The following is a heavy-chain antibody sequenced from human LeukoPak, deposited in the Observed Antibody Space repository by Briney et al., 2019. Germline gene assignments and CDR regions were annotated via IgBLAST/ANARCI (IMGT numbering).Heavy chain of an antibody. J-gene: IGHJ4*02. CDR2: ISWNSGTI. Sequence: GGSLRLSCAASGFTFDDYAMHWVRQAPGKGLEWVSGISWNSGTIGYADSVKGRFTISRDNAKNSLYLQMNSLRAEDTALYYCVKVRGYGYGYFDYWGQGTLVTVSS. D-gene: IGHD5-18*01. CDR3: VKVRGYGYGYFDY. CDR1: GFTFDDYA. V-gene: IGHV3-9*01.